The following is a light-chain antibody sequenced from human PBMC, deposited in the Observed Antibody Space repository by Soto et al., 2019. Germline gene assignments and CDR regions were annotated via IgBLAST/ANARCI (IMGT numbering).Light chain of an antibody. V-gene: IGKV1-5*03. CDR3: RQFNSVPYP. CDR1: RSAGEW. CDR2: EVS. J-gene: IGKJ2*01. Sequence: DIQMTQSPSTLSASVGDRVTITCRASRSAGEWLAWYQQKPGKAPKLLIYEVSKLHSGVPSRFSGGGSETEFSLTIDSLQPDDFAIYYCRQFNSVPYPFGPGTKVEIK.